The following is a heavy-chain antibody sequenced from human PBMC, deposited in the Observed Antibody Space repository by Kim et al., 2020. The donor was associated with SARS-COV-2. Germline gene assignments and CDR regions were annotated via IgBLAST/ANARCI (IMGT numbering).Heavy chain of an antibody. Sequence: SETLSHTCSVSSGSINNYYWSWIRQPPGKGLEWIGYIYYTGSPNYNPSLKSRVTISVDTSKNQFSLRLSSVTAADTAVYYCARHATSSGSYRPLYYFDYWGQGTLVTGSS. CDR2: IYYTGSP. CDR1: SGSINNYY. V-gene: IGHV4-59*08. CDR3: ARHATSSGSYRPLYYFDY. J-gene: IGHJ4*02. D-gene: IGHD1-26*01.